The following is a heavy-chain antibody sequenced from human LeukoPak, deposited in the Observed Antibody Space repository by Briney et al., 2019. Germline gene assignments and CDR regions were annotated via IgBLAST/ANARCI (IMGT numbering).Heavy chain of an antibody. CDR1: GFTFSSYA. CDR2: ISGSGGST. D-gene: IGHD2-15*01. J-gene: IGHJ4*02. V-gene: IGHV3-23*01. CDR3: AEGDCSGGSCQTTNFDY. Sequence: PGGSLRLSCAASGFTFSSYAMSWVRQAPGKGLEWVSAISGSGGSTYYADSVKGRFTISRDNSKNTLYLQMNSLRAEDTAVYYCAEGDCSGGSCQTTNFDYWGQGTLVTVSS.